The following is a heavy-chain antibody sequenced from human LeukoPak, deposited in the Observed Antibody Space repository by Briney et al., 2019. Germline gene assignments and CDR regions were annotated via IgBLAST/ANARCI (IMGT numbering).Heavy chain of an antibody. CDR1: GFTFSSYA. Sequence: GGSLRLSCAASGFTFSSYAMSWVRQAPGKGLEWVSAISGSGGSTYYADSVKGRLTISRDNSKNTLYLQMNSLRAEDTAVYYCAKEIAYTAMDPYYFDYWGQGTLVTVSS. CDR2: ISGSGGST. CDR3: AKEIAYTAMDPYYFDY. D-gene: IGHD5-18*01. V-gene: IGHV3-23*01. J-gene: IGHJ4*02.